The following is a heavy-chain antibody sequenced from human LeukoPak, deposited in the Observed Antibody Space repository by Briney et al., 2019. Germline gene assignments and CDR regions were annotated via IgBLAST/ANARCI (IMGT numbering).Heavy chain of an antibody. D-gene: IGHD2-15*01. Sequence: PSETLSLTCAVSGGSISSSNWWSWVRQPPGKGLEGIGHIYHSGSTNYNPSLKSRVTISVDKSKNQFSLKLRSVTAADTAVYYCARPLSLGYCSGGSCYGRGAWFDRWGQGTLVTVSS. CDR2: IYHSGST. CDR3: ARPLSLGYCSGGSCYGRGAWFDR. J-gene: IGHJ5*02. CDR1: GGSISSSNW. V-gene: IGHV4-4*02.